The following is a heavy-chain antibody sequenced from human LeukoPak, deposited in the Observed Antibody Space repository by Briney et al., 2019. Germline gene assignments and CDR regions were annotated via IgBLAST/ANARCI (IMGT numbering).Heavy chain of an antibody. CDR3: ARGRSYYGSGSYSY. CDR1: GGSISSYY. J-gene: IGHJ4*02. Sequence: PSETLSLTCTVSGGSISSYYWSWIRQPPGKGLEWVGYIYYSGSANYNPSLKSRVTISVDTSKNQFSLKLSSVTAADTAVYYCARGRSYYGSGSYSYWGQGTLVTVSS. D-gene: IGHD3-10*01. CDR2: IYYSGSA. V-gene: IGHV4-59*08.